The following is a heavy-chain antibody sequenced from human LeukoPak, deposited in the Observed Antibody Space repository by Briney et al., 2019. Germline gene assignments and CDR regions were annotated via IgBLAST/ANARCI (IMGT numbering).Heavy chain of an antibody. CDR2: ISSTSGYT. CDR3: ARRYCSSTDCLFDY. V-gene: IGHV3-21*05. D-gene: IGHD2-2*01. Sequence: PGRSLRLSCAASGFTFSSYGMHWVRQAPGKGLEWVSYISSTSGYTNYADSVKGRFTISRDNAKNSLYLQMNSLRAEDTAVYYCARRYCSSTDCLFDYWGQGTLVTVSS. CDR1: GFTFSSYG. J-gene: IGHJ4*02.